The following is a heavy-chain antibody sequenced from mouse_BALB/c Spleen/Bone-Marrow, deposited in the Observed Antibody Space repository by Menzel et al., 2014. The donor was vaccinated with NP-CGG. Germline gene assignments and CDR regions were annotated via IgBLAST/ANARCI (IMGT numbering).Heavy chain of an antibody. J-gene: IGHJ2*01. CDR3: TRGGSYYRYLDY. CDR1: GYTFSSYW. V-gene: IGHV1-9*01. D-gene: IGHD2-14*01. CDR2: ILPGSGIT. Sequence: VQLQESGAELVRPGASVKLSCKATGYTFSSYWIEWVKQRPGHGLEWIGEILPGSGITNYNEKFKGKATFTADTSSNTAYMQLSSLTSEDSAVYYCTRGGSYYRYLDYWGQGTTLTVSS.